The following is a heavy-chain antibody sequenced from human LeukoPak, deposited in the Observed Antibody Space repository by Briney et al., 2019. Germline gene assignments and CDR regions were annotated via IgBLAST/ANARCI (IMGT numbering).Heavy chain of an antibody. CDR1: GFTLSSYE. J-gene: IGHJ4*02. CDR3: ARGPYSSSWYVDY. D-gene: IGHD6-13*01. CDR2: ISRTGNSI. Sequence: TGGSLRLSCAASGFTLSSYEMNWVRLAPGKGLEWISYISRTGNSIYYAESVWGSFTISRDGAKNSLYLQMNSLRAEDAAVYYCARGPYSSSWYVDYWGQGTLVTVAS. V-gene: IGHV3-48*03.